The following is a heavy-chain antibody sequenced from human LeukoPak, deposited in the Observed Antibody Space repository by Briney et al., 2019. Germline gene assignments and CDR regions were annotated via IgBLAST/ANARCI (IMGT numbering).Heavy chain of an antibody. J-gene: IGHJ6*02. D-gene: IGHD6-13*01. CDR2: IGTAGDT. V-gene: IGHV3-13*01. Sequence: GGSLRLSCAASGFTFSSYDMHWVRQATGKGLEWVSAIGTAGDTYYPGSVKGRFTISRENAKNSLYLQMNSLRAGDTAVYYCARGHIAAATWVWYGMDVWGQGTTVTVSS. CDR1: GFTFSSYD. CDR3: ARGHIAAATWVWYGMDV.